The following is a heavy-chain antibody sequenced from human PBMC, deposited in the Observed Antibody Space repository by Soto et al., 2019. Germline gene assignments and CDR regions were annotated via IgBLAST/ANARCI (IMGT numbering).Heavy chain of an antibody. CDR2: ISSSSSYI. V-gene: IGHV3-21*01. J-gene: IGHJ5*02. CDR1: GFTFSSYS. D-gene: IGHD3-10*01. Sequence: EVQLVESGGGLVKPGGSLRLSCAASGFTFSSYSMNWVRQAPGKGLEWVSSISSSSSYIYYADSVKGRFTISRDNAKNSLYLQMNNLRAEDTGVYYCANQLWCGHGPFDPWGQGTLVTVSS. CDR3: ANQLWCGHGPFDP.